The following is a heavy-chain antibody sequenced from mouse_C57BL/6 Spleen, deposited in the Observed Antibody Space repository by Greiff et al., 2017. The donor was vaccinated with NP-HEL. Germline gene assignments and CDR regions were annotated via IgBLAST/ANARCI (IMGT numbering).Heavy chain of an antibody. CDR2: INPNNGGT. Sequence: VQLQQSGPELVKPGASVKISCKASGYTFTDYYMNWVKQSHGKSLEWIGDINPNNGGTSYNQKFKGKATLTVDKSSSTAYMELRSLTSEDSAVYYCARTVYYGSRDYFDYWGQGTTLTVSS. CDR3: ARTVYYGSRDYFDY. D-gene: IGHD1-1*01. J-gene: IGHJ2*01. CDR1: GYTFTDYY. V-gene: IGHV1-26*01.